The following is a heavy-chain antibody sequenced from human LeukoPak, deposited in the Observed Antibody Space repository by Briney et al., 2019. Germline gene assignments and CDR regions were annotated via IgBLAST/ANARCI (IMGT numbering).Heavy chain of an antibody. D-gene: IGHD6-13*01. V-gene: IGHV4-34*01. J-gene: IGHJ4*02. Sequence: SETLSLTCAVYGGSFSGYYWSWIRQPPGKGLEWIGEINHSGSTNYNPSLKSRVTISVDTSKNQFSLKLSSVTAADTAVYYCAGGVRGYSSSWYYWGQGTLVTVSS. CDR1: GGSFSGYY. CDR2: INHSGST. CDR3: AGGVRGYSSSWYY.